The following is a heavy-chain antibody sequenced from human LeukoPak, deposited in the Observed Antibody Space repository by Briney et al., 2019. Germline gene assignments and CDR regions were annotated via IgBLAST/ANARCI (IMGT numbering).Heavy chain of an antibody. J-gene: IGHJ4*02. Sequence: PGGSLRLSCAASGFTFSSYSMNWVRQAPGKGLEWVSYISSSSSTIYYADSVKGRFTISRDNAKNSLYLQMNSLRAEDTAVYYCARGGIFNPYELWGQGTRVTVSS. V-gene: IGHV3-48*04. CDR1: GFTFSSYS. CDR3: ARGGIFNPYEL. CDR2: ISSSSSTI. D-gene: IGHD3-22*01.